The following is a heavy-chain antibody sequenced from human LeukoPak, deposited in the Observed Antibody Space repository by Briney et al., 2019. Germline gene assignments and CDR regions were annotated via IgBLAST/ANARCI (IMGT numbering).Heavy chain of an antibody. CDR2: IYYSGST. CDR3: ARDRRGIAAAGFYFDY. D-gene: IGHD6-13*01. J-gene: IGHJ4*02. CDR1: GGSFSSYY. Sequence: PSETLSLTCTVSGGSFSSYYWSWIRQPPGKGLEWIGYIYYSGSTNYNPSLKSRVTISVDTSKNQFSLKLSSVTAADTAVYYCARDRRGIAAAGFYFDYWGQGTLVTVSS. V-gene: IGHV4-59*01.